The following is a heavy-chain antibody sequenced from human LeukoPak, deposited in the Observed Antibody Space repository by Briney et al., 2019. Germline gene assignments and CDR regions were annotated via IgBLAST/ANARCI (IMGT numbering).Heavy chain of an antibody. V-gene: IGHV4-39*07. CDR2: IYYTGST. Sequence: SETLSLTCTVSGGSISSTSYYWGWIRQPPGKGLEWIGSIYYTGSTYYNPSLKSRVTLSVDTSKKQFSLKLSSVTAADTAVYYCAGTVTTRYYFDYWGQGTLVTVSS. CDR1: GGSISSTSYY. D-gene: IGHD4-17*01. J-gene: IGHJ4*02. CDR3: AGTVTTRYYFDY.